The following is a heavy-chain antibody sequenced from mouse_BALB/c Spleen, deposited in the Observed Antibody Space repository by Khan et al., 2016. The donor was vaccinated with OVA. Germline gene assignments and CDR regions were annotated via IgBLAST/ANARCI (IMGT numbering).Heavy chain of an antibody. D-gene: IGHD1-1*01. CDR1: GYSITSDYA. V-gene: IGHV3-2*02. CDR2: ISYGGST. CDR3: ARKNYYGYAMDY. Sequence: EVELVESGPGLVKPSQSLSLTCTVTGYSITSDYAWDWIRQFPGNKLEWMGYISYGGSTSYNPSLKSRFSITRDTSKNQFFLQLNSVTTEDTATYYCARKNYYGYAMDYWGQGTSVTVSS. J-gene: IGHJ4*01.